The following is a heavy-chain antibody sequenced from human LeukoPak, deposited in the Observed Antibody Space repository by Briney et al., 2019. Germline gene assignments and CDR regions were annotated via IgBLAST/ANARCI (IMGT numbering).Heavy chain of an antibody. Sequence: PSETLSLTCAVYGESFSGYYWSWIRQPPGKGLEWIGEINHSGSTNYNPSLKSRVTISVDTSKNQFSLKLSSVTAADTAVYYCARGLPSSGTLYYFDYWGQGTLVTVSS. J-gene: IGHJ4*02. CDR3: ARGLPSSGTLYYFDY. V-gene: IGHV4-34*01. CDR1: GESFSGYY. CDR2: INHSGST. D-gene: IGHD6-19*01.